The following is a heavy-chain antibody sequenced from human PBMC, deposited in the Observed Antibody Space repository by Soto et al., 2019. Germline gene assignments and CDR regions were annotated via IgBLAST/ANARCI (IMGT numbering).Heavy chain of an antibody. V-gene: IGHV3-7*01. Sequence: PGGSLRLSCAASGFTFSSYWMSWVRQAPGKGLEWVANIKQDGSEKYYVDSVKGRFTISRDNAKNSLYLQMNSLRAEDTAVYYCARMTYNDLRYFDSVGDYHYYYYMDVWGKGTTVTVSS. D-gene: IGHD3-9*01. CDR3: ARMTYNDLRYFDSVGDYHYYYYMDV. CDR1: GFTFSSYW. J-gene: IGHJ6*03. CDR2: IKQDGSEK.